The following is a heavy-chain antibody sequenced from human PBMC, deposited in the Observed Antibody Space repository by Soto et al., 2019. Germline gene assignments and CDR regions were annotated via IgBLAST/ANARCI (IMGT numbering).Heavy chain of an antibody. Sequence: GGSLRLSSSVSGFTFSAYWMHWVRQVPGKGLTWVSRISDDGSTATYADSVKGRFVISRDNAKNSLYLEMNTLRADDSGLYYCARGPRVSSTGTGAHWGRGTLVTV. CDR2: ISDDGSTA. J-gene: IGHJ4*02. CDR1: GFTFSAYW. V-gene: IGHV3-74*01. D-gene: IGHD1-1*01. CDR3: ARGPRVSSTGTGAH.